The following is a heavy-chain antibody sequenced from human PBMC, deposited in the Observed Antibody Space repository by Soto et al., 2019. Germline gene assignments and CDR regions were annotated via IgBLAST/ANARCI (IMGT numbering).Heavy chain of an antibody. CDR2: ISGSGGST. D-gene: IGHD2-15*01. V-gene: IGHV3-23*01. J-gene: IGHJ5*02. Sequence: GALRLSCAASGFTFSSYAMSWVRQAPGKGLEWVSAISGSGGSTYYADSVKGRFTISRDNSKNTLYLQMNSLRAEDTAVYYCAKATSSPHIVVVVAATRFNWFDPWGQGTLVTVSS. CDR3: AKATSSPHIVVVVAATRFNWFDP. CDR1: GFTFSSYA.